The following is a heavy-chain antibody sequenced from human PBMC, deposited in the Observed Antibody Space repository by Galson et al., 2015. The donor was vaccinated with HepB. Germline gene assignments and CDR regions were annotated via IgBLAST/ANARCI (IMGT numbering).Heavy chain of an antibody. Sequence: SVKVSCKASGYTFSTYGVSWVRQAPGQGLEWMGWISGFNGNTDFAQSFQGRVTMTTDIFTNTAYMEPRSLRSDDTAVYYCARDRVGFPSDFQHWGQGTLVTVSS. CDR2: ISGFNGNT. V-gene: IGHV1-18*01. CDR1: GYTFSTYG. CDR3: ARDRVGFPSDFQH. J-gene: IGHJ1*01. D-gene: IGHD1-26*01.